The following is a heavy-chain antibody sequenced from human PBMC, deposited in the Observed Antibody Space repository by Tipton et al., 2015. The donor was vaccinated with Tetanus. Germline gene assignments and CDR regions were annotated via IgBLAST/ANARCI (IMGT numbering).Heavy chain of an antibody. Sequence: TLSLTCTVSGGSFSSSNDYWAWIRQPPGKGLEWVGSNYYGGSTYFNPSPRSRGTISIDTSRNQFSLQLSSVTAADTALYFCARRSHIGAPVWGQGTLVTVAS. D-gene: IGHD2-21*01. CDR1: GGSFSSSNDY. V-gene: IGHV4-39*01. CDR2: NYYGGST. CDR3: ARRSHIGAPV. J-gene: IGHJ3*01.